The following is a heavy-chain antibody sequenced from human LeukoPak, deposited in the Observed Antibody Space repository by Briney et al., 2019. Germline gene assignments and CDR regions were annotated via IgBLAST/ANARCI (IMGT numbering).Heavy chain of an antibody. Sequence: SVKVSCTGSRGTFSSYAISWVRQAPGQGLEWMGGIPPIVRTANEAQKLQGRVTITTDESTSTAYVELSSLRSEDTAVYYCARVAQELRGEYYFDYWGQGTLVTVSS. CDR1: RGTFSSYA. D-gene: IGHD3-10*01. CDR2: IPPIVRTA. V-gene: IGHV1-69*05. CDR3: ARVAQELRGEYYFDY. J-gene: IGHJ4*02.